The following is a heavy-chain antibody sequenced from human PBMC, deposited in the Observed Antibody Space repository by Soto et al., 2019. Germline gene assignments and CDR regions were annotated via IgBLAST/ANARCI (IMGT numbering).Heavy chain of an antibody. CDR3: ARQRRYGYNFADAFDI. J-gene: IGHJ3*02. D-gene: IGHD5-12*01. CDR2: IYYSGST. V-gene: IGHV4-61*01. Sequence: SETLSLTCTVSGCSVSSGSYYWSWSRQPPGKGLEWIGYIYYSGSTNYNPSLKSRVTISVDTSKNQFSLKLSSVTAADTAVYYCARQRRYGYNFADAFDIWGQGTMVTVSS. CDR1: GCSVSSGSYY.